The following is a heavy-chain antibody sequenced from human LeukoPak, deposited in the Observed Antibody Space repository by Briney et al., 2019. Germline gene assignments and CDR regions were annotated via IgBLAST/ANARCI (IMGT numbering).Heavy chain of an antibody. V-gene: IGHV3-30*03. Sequence: GRSLRLSCAASGFTFSSYGIHWVRQAPGKGLEWVAVISYDGSNKYYADSVKGRFTISRDNSKNTLYLQMNSLRAEDTAVYYCARDWGTLYCSSTSCSHFDYWSQGTLVTVSS. CDR1: GFTFSSYG. CDR2: ISYDGSNK. D-gene: IGHD2-2*01. CDR3: ARDWGTLYCSSTSCSHFDY. J-gene: IGHJ4*02.